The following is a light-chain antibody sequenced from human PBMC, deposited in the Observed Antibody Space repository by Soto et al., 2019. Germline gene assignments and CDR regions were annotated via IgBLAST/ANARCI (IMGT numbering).Light chain of an antibody. V-gene: IGKV1-9*01. J-gene: IGKJ3*01. CDR1: QDISSF. CDR2: DAS. CDR3: QQLNSYPGT. Sequence: DIRLTQSPSFLSASVGDRVTITCRASQDISSFLAWYQQTPGKAPKLLIYDASTLQSGVPSRFSGSGSGTEFTLPVSSLQPEDFATYYCQQLNSYPGTFGPGTKVDIK.